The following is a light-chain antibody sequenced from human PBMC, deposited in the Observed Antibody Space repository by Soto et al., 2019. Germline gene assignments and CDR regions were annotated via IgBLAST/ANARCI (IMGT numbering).Light chain of an antibody. V-gene: IGKV1-39*01. CDR3: QQSYSTPWT. CDR1: QSISSY. J-gene: IGKJ1*01. Sequence: DIQMTQSPSTLSASVGDTVTVTCRASQSISSYLNWYQQKPGKAPKLLIYAASSLQSGVPSRFSGSGSGTDLTITISSLQPEDCATYYCQQSYSTPWTFGQGTKVDIK. CDR2: AAS.